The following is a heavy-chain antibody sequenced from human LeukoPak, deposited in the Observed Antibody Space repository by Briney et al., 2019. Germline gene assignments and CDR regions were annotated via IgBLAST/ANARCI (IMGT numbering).Heavy chain of an antibody. V-gene: IGHV3-74*01. J-gene: IGHJ6*04. CDR1: GFTFSRYW. CDR2: TNGDGSST. D-gene: IGHD4-17*01. CDR3: VREQYGDYVSDYYYYGMDV. Sequence: PGGSLRLSCAASGFTFSRYWMYWVRQAPGKGLVWVSRTNGDGSSTTYADSVKGRFSISRDNAKNTLYLQMNSLRAEDTAVYFCVREQYGDYVSDYYYYGMDVWGKGTTVTVSS.